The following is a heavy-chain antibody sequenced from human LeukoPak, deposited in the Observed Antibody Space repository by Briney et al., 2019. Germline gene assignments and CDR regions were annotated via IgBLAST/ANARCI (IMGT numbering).Heavy chain of an antibody. CDR3: AKAGYCSSTSCSSVDY. D-gene: IGHD2-2*01. CDR2: ISYDGSNR. CDR1: GFTFSSYG. V-gene: IGHV3-30*18. J-gene: IGHJ4*02. Sequence: GGSLRLSCAASGFTFSSYGMHWVRQAPGKGLEWVAVISYDGSNRYYADSVKGRFTISRDNSKNTLYLQMNSLRAEDTAVYYCAKAGYCSSTSCSSVDYWGQGTLVTVSS.